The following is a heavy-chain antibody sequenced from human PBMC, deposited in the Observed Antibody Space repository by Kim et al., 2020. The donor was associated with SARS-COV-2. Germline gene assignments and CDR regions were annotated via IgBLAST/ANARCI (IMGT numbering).Heavy chain of an antibody. Sequence: GGSLRLSCAASGFVFSNYCMHWVRQAPGKGLEWVAFIHSRGGQNFYVDSVKGRFTVSRDDPKNTMYLQLNRLSADDTAVYYCASFVAKWEFVYWGLVTL. CDR3: ASFVAKWEFVY. D-gene: IGHD1-26*01. CDR1: GFVFSNYC. CDR2: IHSRGGQN. J-gene: IGHJ4*02. V-gene: IGHV3-30*02.